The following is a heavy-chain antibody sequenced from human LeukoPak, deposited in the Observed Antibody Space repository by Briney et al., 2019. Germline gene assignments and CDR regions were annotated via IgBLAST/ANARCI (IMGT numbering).Heavy chain of an antibody. V-gene: IGHV3-23*01. D-gene: IGHD5-12*01. CDR3: AKDLENVAKRPHDL. CDR1: GFTFSTYA. CDR2: ISGSGGST. J-gene: IGHJ2*01. Sequence: GGSPRLSCAASGFTFSTYAMSWVRQAPGKGLEWVSTISGSGGSTYYADSVKGRFTISRDNSKNTLYLQMNSLRAEDTAVYYCAKDLENVAKRPHDLWGRGTLVTVSS.